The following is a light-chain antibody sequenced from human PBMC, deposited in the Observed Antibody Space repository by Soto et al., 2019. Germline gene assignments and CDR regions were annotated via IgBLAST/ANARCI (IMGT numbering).Light chain of an antibody. CDR1: QSVSTNY. CDR2: GAS. Sequence: IVWTQSPDTLSLSPGPRATLSCRASQSVSTNYLAWYQQNPGQAPRLLIYGASNRATGIPDRFIGSGSGTDFTLTISRLENEDCAVYYCQEHGSWGTFGQGTKVDI. V-gene: IGKV3-20*01. CDR3: QEHGSWGT. J-gene: IGKJ1*01.